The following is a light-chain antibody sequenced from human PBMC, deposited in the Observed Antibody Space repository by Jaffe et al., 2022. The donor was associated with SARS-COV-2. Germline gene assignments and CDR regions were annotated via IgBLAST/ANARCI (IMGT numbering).Light chain of an antibody. CDR3: QQSLGT. J-gene: IGKJ2*01. V-gene: IGKV1-5*03. Sequence: DIQMTQSPSTLSASVGDRVTITCRASQSISSWLAWYQQKPGKAPKLLIYKASSLESGVPSRFSGSGSGTEFTLTISSLQPDDFATYYCQQSLGTFGQGTKLEIK. CDR1: QSISSW. CDR2: KAS.